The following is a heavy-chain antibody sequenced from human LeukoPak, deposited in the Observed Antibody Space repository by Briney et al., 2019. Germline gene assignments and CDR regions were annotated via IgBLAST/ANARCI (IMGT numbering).Heavy chain of an antibody. CDR1: GGSFSGYY. CDR2: SNHSGST. Sequence: SETLSLTCAVYGGSFSGYYWSWIRQPPGKGLEWIGESNHSGSTNYSPSLKSRVTISVDTSKNQFSLKLSSVTAADTAVYYCARRVRGYSYGSGTQSYFDYWGQGTLVTVSS. J-gene: IGHJ4*02. D-gene: IGHD3-10*01. V-gene: IGHV4-34*01. CDR3: ARRVRGYSYGSGTQSYFDY.